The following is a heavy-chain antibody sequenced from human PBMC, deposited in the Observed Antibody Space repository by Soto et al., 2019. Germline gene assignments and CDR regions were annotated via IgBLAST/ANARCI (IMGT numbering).Heavy chain of an antibody. V-gene: IGHV3-7*01. CDR1: GFTFSSFW. CDR2: IKQDGGEK. CDR3: ARDRGWFDP. J-gene: IGHJ5*02. Sequence: GGSLRLSCAASGFTFSSFWMTWVRRQAPGKGLEWVANIKQDGGEKYYLDSVKGRFTISRDNAKNSLFLQMNSLRAEDTAVYYCARDRGWFDPWGQGTLVTVSS.